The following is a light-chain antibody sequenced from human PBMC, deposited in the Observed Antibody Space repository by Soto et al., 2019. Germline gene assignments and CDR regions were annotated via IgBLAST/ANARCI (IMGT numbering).Light chain of an antibody. Sequence: EIVLTQSPATLSLSPGERGTLSCRASESVTTYLAWYQQKPGQAPRLLVYDVSNRATGIPARCSGGGSGTDFTLTISNLEPEDFAVYYCQQRSDWPWTFGQGTKVEIK. J-gene: IGKJ1*01. V-gene: IGKV3-11*01. CDR3: QQRSDWPWT. CDR1: ESVTTY. CDR2: DVS.